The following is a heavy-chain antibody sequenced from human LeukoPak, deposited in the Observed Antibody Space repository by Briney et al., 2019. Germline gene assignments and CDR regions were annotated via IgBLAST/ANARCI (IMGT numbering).Heavy chain of an antibody. Sequence: GGSLRLSCAASGFTFSTFAMIWVRQPPGKGLEWVSSIFPSGGEIHYAGSVKGRFTISRDNSKNTLYLQMNSLRAEDTAVYYCAKDRRAGSYDYWGQGTLVTVSS. J-gene: IGHJ4*02. D-gene: IGHD3-10*01. CDR1: GFTFSTFA. CDR2: IFPSGGEI. CDR3: AKDRRAGSYDY. V-gene: IGHV3-23*01.